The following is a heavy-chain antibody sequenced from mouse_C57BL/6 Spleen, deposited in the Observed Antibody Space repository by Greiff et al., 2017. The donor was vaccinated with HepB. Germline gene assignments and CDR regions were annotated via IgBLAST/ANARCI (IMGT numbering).Heavy chain of an antibody. J-gene: IGHJ4*01. CDR3: ESPGDYYGSSCVDDYDAMDY. D-gene: IGHD1-1*01. V-gene: IGHV1-72*01. Sequence: VQLQQPGAELVKPGASVKLSCKASGYTFTSYWMHWVKQRPGRGLEWIGRIDPNSGGTKYNEKFKSKATLTVDKPSSTAYMQLSSLTSEDSAVEYCESPGDYYGSSCVDDYDAMDYWGQGTSVTVSS. CDR2: IDPNSGGT. CDR1: GYTFTSYW.